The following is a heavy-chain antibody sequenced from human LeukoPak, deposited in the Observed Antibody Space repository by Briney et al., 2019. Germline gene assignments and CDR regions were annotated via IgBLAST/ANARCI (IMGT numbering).Heavy chain of an antibody. CDR2: IIPILGIA. J-gene: IGHJ6*02. V-gene: IGHV1-69*04. CDR1: GGTFSSYA. Sequence: SVKVSCKASGGTFSSYAISWVRQAPGQGLEWMGRIIPILGIANYAQKFQGRVTITADKSTSTAYMGLSSLRSEDTAVYYCARDRRAAALYYYYGMDVWGQGTTVTVSS. D-gene: IGHD6-13*01. CDR3: ARDRRAAALYYYYGMDV.